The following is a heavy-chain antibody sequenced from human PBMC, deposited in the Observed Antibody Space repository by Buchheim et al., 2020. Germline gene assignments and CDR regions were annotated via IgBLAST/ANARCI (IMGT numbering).Heavy chain of an antibody. CDR2: IKQDGSEK. CDR3: ARHWDSNIQLYYYYGMDV. J-gene: IGHJ6*02. D-gene: IGHD4-11*01. Sequence: EVQLVESGGGLVQPGGSLRLSCAASGFTFSSYWMSWVRQAPGKGLEWVANIKQDGSEKYYVDSVKGRFTISRDHAKNSLYLQMNSLRAEDTAVYYCARHWDSNIQLYYYYGMDVWGQGTT. V-gene: IGHV3-7*01. CDR1: GFTFSSYW.